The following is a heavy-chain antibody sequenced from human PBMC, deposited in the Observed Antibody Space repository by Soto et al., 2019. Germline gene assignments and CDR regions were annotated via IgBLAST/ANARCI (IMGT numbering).Heavy chain of an antibody. CDR1: GGSISSSSYY. V-gene: IGHV4-39*02. D-gene: IGHD3-22*01. CDR3: ARERGYYYDRSGYSHAFDI. Sequence: SETLSLTCTVSGGSISSSSYYWGWIRQPPGKGLEWIGSIYYSGSTYYNPSLKSRVTISVDTSKNQFSLKLSSVTAADTAVYYCARERGYYYDRSGYSHAFDICGEGTMVTVSS. CDR2: IYYSGST. J-gene: IGHJ3*02.